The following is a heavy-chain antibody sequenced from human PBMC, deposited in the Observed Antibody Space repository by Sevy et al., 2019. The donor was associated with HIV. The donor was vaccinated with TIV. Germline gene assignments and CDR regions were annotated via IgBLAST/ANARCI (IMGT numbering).Heavy chain of an antibody. CDR1: GFTFSDYS. CDR2: INSNGKYI. CDR3: VRDLSGYTGFDY. V-gene: IGHV3-21*01. J-gene: IGHJ4*02. Sequence: GGSLRLSCAASGFTFSDYSINWVRQAPGKGLERVSSINSNGKYIFYGDSLKGRFTVSRDNARNSLSLQMNSLRAEDTAVYYCVRDLSGYTGFDYWGQGALVTVSS. D-gene: IGHD5-18*01.